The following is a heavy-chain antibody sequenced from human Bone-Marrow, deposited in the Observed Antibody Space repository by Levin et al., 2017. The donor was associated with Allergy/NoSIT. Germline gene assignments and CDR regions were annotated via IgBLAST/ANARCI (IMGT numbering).Heavy chain of an antibody. CDR1: GFSFGDYY. D-gene: IGHD3-10*01. Sequence: GGSLRLSCAASGFSFGDYYMAWVRQSPGKGLQWISYISSSGRTTIYANSIKGRFTISRDNSKSALYLQMNSLRVDDTGLYYCARDRVRGISDAFDLWGQGTVVTVS. CDR3: ARDRVRGISDAFDL. J-gene: IGHJ3*01. V-gene: IGHV3-11*01. CDR2: ISSSGRTT.